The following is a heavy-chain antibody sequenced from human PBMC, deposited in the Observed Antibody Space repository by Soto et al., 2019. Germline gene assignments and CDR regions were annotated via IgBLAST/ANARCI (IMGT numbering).Heavy chain of an antibody. CDR1: GYTFTSYY. D-gene: IGHD2-15*01. J-gene: IGHJ6*02. CDR3: ARDPEGAASSVYYYYYGMDV. V-gene: IGHV1-46*01. Sequence: ASLKVSCKSSGYTFTSYYIHWVRQAPGQGLEWMGIINPSGGSTSYAQKFQGRVTMTRDTSTSTVYMELSSLRSEDTAVYYCARDPEGAASSVYYYYYGMDVWGQGTKVTVSS. CDR2: INPSGGST.